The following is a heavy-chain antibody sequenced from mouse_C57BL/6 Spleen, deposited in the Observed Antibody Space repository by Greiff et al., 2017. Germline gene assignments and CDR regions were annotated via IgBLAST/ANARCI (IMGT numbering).Heavy chain of an antibody. J-gene: IGHJ4*01. Sequence: VQLKQSGPELVKPGASVKISCKASGYSFTDYNMNWVKQSNGKSLEWIGVINPNYGTTSYNQKFKGKATLTVDQSSSTAYMQLNSLTSEDSAVYYCARRNYYGSSYGAMDYWGQGTSVTVSS. CDR2: INPNYGTT. CDR1: GYSFTDYN. V-gene: IGHV1-39*01. D-gene: IGHD1-1*01. CDR3: ARRNYYGSSYGAMDY.